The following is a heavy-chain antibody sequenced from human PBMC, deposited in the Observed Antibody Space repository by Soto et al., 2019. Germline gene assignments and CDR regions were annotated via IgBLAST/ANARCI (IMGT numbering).Heavy chain of an antibody. V-gene: IGHV1-8*01. J-gene: IGHJ6*02. CDR1: GDPFSNYD. Sequence: QVQLVQTGAEVKKPGASVKVSCKASGDPFSNYDMKWVRQATGQGLEWMGWMNPNSGNTGYARKFQGRVTMTRNTSITTVYMELSSLRSEDTAVYYCARGGNGMDVWGQGTTVTVSS. CDR2: MNPNSGNT. CDR3: ARGGNGMDV.